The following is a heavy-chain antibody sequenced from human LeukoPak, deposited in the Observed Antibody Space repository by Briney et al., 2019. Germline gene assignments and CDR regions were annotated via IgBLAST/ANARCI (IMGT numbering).Heavy chain of an antibody. CDR2: ISGSSKSI. J-gene: IGHJ4*02. V-gene: IGHV3-21*06. Sequence: GGSLRLSCATSGFSFSSHDMNWVRQAPGQGLEWVSSISGSSKSIDYADSLKGRFAISRDNARNSLFLQMNSLRVEDTGVYYCARVAYCGGDCYSSYLDYWGQGTLVTVSS. CDR3: ARVAYCGGDCYSSYLDY. D-gene: IGHD2-21*02. CDR1: GFSFSSHD.